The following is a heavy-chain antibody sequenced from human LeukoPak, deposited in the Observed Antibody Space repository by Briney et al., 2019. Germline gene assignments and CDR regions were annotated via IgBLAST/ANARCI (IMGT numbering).Heavy chain of an antibody. J-gene: IGHJ4*02. Sequence: GGSLRLSCAASGFTFSSYGMYWVRQAPGKGLEWVAFIRYDGSNKYYADSLKGRFTISRDYSKNTLYLHMNSLRPEDTAVYYCARDRTITMVRGVTVVPDGFFDYWGQGTLVTVSS. V-gene: IGHV3-30*02. CDR1: GFTFSSYG. CDR2: IRYDGSNK. CDR3: ARDRTITMVRGVTVVPDGFFDY. D-gene: IGHD3-10*01.